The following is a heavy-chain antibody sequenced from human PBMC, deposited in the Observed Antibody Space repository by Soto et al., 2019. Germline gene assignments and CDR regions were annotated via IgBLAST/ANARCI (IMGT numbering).Heavy chain of an antibody. D-gene: IGHD1-26*01. J-gene: IGHJ4*02. Sequence: QVQLVESGGGVVQPGRSLRLSCAASGFTFSSYVIHWVRQTPDKGLEWVAFISHDGSNEYYADSVKGRFTISRDNSKNPLYLEMNSLRAEDTAVYYCARDDEGGKDCDLGYWGQGTLVTVSS. CDR1: GFTFSSYV. CDR2: ISHDGSNE. CDR3: ARDDEGGKDCDLGY. V-gene: IGHV3-30-3*01.